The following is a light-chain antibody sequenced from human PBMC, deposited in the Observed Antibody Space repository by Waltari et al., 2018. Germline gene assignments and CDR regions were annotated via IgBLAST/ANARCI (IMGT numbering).Light chain of an antibody. CDR3: RQCNSYPLT. V-gene: IGKV1-9*01. Sequence: IQLTQSPSFLSASLGDTVTISCRASQSINTYLAWFQQKPGRGPNLLIYGASTLQSGISSRFRGSGSGTGFSLTIRSLQPEDFATYYCRQCNSYPLTFGGGTTVEIK. CDR2: GAS. CDR1: QSINTY. J-gene: IGKJ4*01.